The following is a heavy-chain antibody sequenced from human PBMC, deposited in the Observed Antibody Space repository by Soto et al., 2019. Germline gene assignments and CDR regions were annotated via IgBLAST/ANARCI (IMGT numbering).Heavy chain of an antibody. V-gene: IGHV6-1*01. CDR1: GDSVSSNSAA. CDR2: TYYRSKWYN. D-gene: IGHD6-6*01. Sequence: QSQTLSLTCAISGDSVSSNSAAWNWIRQSPSRGLEWLGRTYYRSKWYNDYAVSVKSRITINPDTSKNQFSLQLNSVTPEDTAVYYCARQAWFFSSIAARPAFFDYWGQGTLVTVSS. J-gene: IGHJ4*02. CDR3: ARQAWFFSSIAARPAFFDY.